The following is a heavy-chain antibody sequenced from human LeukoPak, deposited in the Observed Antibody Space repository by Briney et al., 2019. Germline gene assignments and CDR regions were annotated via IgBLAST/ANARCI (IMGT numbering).Heavy chain of an antibody. D-gene: IGHD6-19*01. J-gene: IGHJ6*03. CDR3: ARDKKYSSGWYLGYYYYYMDV. V-gene: IGHV4-38-2*02. CDR1: GYSISSGYY. CDR2: IFHSGST. Sequence: SSETLSLTCTVSGYSISSGYYWGWIRQPPGKGLEWIGSIFHSGSTYYNPSLKSLLTISVETSKNQFALKLSSVTAADTAVYYCARDKKYSSGWYLGYYYYYMDVGGKGTTVTVSS.